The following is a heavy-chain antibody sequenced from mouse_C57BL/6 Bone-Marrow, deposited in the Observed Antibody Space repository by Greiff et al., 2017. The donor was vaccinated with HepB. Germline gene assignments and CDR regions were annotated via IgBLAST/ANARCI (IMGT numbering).Heavy chain of an antibody. Sequence: EVMLVESGGGLVQPKGSLKLSCAASGFSFNTYAMNWVRQAPGKGLEWVARIRSKSNNYATYYADSVKDRFTISRDDSESMLYLQMNNLKTEDTAMYYCVRHAYGPKGGYFDVWRTGTTVTVSS. CDR3: VRHAYGPKGGYFDV. CDR1: GFSFNTYA. V-gene: IGHV10-1*01. D-gene: IGHD1-1*01. CDR2: IRSKSNNYAT. J-gene: IGHJ1*03.